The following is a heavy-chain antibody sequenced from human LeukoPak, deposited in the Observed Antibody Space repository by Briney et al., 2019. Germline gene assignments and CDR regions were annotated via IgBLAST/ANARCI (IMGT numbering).Heavy chain of an antibody. V-gene: IGHV3-7*03. J-gene: IGHJ4*02. CDR2: IKEDGTET. D-gene: IGHD5-24*01. CDR3: AKEGRSLQTY. Sequence: QSGGSLRLSRAASGFMFSSNWMSWVRLAPGKGLEWVANIKEDGTETYYVDSVKGRFTISRDNAKNSLYLQMNSLRVEDTAVYYCAKEGRSLQTYWGQGTLVTVSS. CDR1: GFMFSSNW.